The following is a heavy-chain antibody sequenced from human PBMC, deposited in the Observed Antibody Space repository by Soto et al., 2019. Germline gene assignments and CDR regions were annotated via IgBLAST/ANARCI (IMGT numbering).Heavy chain of an antibody. CDR1: GFTFSSYT. Sequence: PGGSLRLSCAASGFTFSSYTMHWVRQAPGKGLEWVAVISYDGSNKYYADSVKGRFTISRDNSKNTLYLQMNSLRAEDTAVYYCAREVRGYDILTGYSSYYYYGMDVWGQGTTVTVSS. V-gene: IGHV3-30-3*01. D-gene: IGHD3-9*01. J-gene: IGHJ6*02. CDR2: ISYDGSNK. CDR3: AREVRGYDILTGYSSYYYYGMDV.